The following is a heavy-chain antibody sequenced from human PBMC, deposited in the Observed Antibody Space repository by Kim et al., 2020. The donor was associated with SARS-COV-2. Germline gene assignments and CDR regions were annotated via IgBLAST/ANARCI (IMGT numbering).Heavy chain of an antibody. CDR1: GFTFSSYE. J-gene: IGHJ4*02. CDR3: ARVPTHTIFGVVIRRDRNPDY. CDR2: ISSSGSTI. D-gene: IGHD3-3*01. V-gene: IGHV3-48*03. Sequence: GGSLRLSCAASGFTFSSYEMNWVRQAPGKGLEWVSYISSSGSTIYYADSVKGRFTISRDNAKNSLYLQMNSLRAEDTAVYYCARVPTHTIFGVVIRRDRNPDYWGQGTLVTVSS.